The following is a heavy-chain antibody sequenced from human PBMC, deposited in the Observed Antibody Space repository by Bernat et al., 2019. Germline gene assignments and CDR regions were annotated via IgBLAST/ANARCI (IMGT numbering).Heavy chain of an antibody. J-gene: IGHJ4*02. V-gene: IGHV3-23*01. D-gene: IGHD5-12*01. CDR1: GFTFSSYA. CDR2: ISGSGGST. CDR3: AKTLRWGYSGYDYG. Sequence: EVQLLESGGGLVQPGGSLRLSCAASGFTFSSYAMSWVRQAPGKGLEWVSAISGSGGSTYYADSVKGRFTISRDNSKNTVYLQMNSLRAEDTAVYYCAKTLRWGYSGYDYGGGQGTLVTVSS.